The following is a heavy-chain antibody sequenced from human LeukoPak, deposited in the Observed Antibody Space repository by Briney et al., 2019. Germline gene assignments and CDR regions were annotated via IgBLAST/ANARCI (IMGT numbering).Heavy chain of an antibody. V-gene: IGHV3-48*03. D-gene: IGHD5-12*01. CDR2: ISESGSTK. J-gene: IGHJ4*02. CDR1: GFTFGSRE. CDR3: ARGWRYGGLHFDY. Sequence: GGSLRLSCAASGFTFGSREMSWVRQAPGKGLEWVSYISESGSTKYYADSVRGRSTISRDNAKNSLYLQMNGLSAEDTAVYYCARGWRYGGLHFDYWGQGTLVTVSS.